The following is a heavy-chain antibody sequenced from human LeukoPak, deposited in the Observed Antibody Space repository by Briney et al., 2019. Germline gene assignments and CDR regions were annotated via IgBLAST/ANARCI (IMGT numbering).Heavy chain of an antibody. CDR2: IYYSGST. D-gene: IGHD2-2*01. V-gene: IGHV4-39*01. CDR1: GGSISSSSYY. CDR3: ARVVVPAAISGVFDY. Sequence: PSETLSLTCTVSGGSISSSSYYWGWIRQPPGKGLEWIGSIYYSGSTYYNPSLKSRVTISVDTSKNQFSLKLSSVTAADTAVYYCARVVVPAAISGVFDYWGQGTLVTVSS. J-gene: IGHJ4*02.